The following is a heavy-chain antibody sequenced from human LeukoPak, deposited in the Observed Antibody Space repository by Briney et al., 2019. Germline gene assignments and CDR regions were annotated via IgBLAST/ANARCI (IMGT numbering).Heavy chain of an antibody. CDR2: ISGSGAST. D-gene: IGHD1-26*01. J-gene: IGHJ4*02. V-gene: IGHV3-23*01. CDR3: AKDLGFIVGGGY. Sequence: GGSLRLSCAASGFTFSHYWMSWVRQAPGKGLEWVSSISGSGASTYYADSVKGRFTISRDNSKNTLYLQMNSLRAEDTAVYYCAKDLGFIVGGGYWGQGTLVTVSS. CDR1: GFTFSHYW.